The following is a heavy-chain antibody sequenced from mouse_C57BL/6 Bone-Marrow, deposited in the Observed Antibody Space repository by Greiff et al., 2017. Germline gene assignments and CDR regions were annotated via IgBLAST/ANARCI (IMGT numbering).Heavy chain of an antibody. Sequence: VQLQQSGPELVKPGASVKISCKASGYSFTSYYIHWVKQRPGQGLEWIGWIYPGSGNTKYNEKFQGQDTLTADPSSSTAYMQLSSLTSEDSAVYYWAAYGNYEGGFYLLDYWGQGTTLTVSS. CDR1: GYSFTSYY. D-gene: IGHD2-1*01. V-gene: IGHV1-66*01. CDR3: AAYGNYEGGFYLLDY. CDR2: IYPGSGNT. J-gene: IGHJ2*01.